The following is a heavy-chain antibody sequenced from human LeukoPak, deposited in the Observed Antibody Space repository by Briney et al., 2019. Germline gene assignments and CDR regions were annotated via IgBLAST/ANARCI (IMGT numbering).Heavy chain of an antibody. J-gene: IGHJ4*02. CDR2: ISGSGGST. CDR3: AKDQPYYDSSGYYLK. CDR1: GFTFSSYA. V-gene: IGHV3-23*01. Sequence: GGSLRLSCAASGFTFSSYAMSWVRQAPGKGLEWVSAISGSGGSTYYADSVKGRFTISRDNSKNTLYLQMNSPRAEDTAVYYCAKDQPYYDSSGYYLKWGQGTLVTVSS. D-gene: IGHD3-22*01.